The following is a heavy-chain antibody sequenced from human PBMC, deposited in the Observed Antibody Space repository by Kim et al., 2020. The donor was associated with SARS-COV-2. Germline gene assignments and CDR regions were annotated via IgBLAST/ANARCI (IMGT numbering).Heavy chain of an antibody. V-gene: IGHV4-59*13. CDR3: ERDSSSWSGWFDP. CDR2: IYYSGST. CDR1: GGSISSYY. J-gene: IGHJ5*02. Sequence: SETLSLTCTVSGGSISSYYWSWIRQPPGKGLEWIGYIYYSGSTNYNPSLKSRVTISVDTSKNQFSLKLSSVTAGDTAVYYCERDSSSWSGWFDPWGQGTLVTVSS. D-gene: IGHD6-13*01.